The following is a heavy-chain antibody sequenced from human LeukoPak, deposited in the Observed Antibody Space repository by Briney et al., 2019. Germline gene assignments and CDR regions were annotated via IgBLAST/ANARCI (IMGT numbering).Heavy chain of an antibody. CDR2: ISSSGSTI. Sequence: GGSLRLSCAASGFTFSDYYMSWIRQAPGKGLEWVSYISSSGSTIYYADSVKGRFTISRDNAKNTLYLQMNSLRAEDTAVYYCARDRLHYGEYEKTFDYWGQGTLVTVSS. CDR1: GFTFSDYY. D-gene: IGHD4-17*01. J-gene: IGHJ4*02. CDR3: ARDRLHYGEYEKTFDY. V-gene: IGHV3-11*04.